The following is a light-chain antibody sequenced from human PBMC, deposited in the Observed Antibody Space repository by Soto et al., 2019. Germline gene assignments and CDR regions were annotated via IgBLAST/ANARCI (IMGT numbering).Light chain of an antibody. CDR2: WAS. CDR1: QSVLYSSNNKNY. Sequence: DIVMTQSPDSLAVSLGERATINCKSSQSVLYSSNNKNYLAWYQQRPGQPPKLLIYWASTRESGVPDRFSGSGSGTAFTLTITSRQAEDVAVYYCQQYESTPPTFGQGTKLEIK. V-gene: IGKV4-1*01. J-gene: IGKJ2*01. CDR3: QQYESTPPT.